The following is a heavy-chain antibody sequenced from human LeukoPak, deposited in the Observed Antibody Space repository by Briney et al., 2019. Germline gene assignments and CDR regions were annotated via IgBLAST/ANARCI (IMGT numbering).Heavy chain of an antibody. J-gene: IGHJ5*02. D-gene: IGHD3-3*02. V-gene: IGHV3-23*01. Sequence: GGSLRLSCAASGFIFSSYAMSWVRQAPGKGLEWVSGISGSGGSTYYADSVKGRFTISRDNSKNTLYLQMNSLRAEDTAVYYCARGFSGFRFDPWGQGTLVTVSS. CDR2: ISGSGGST. CDR3: ARGFSGFRFDP. CDR1: GFIFSSYA.